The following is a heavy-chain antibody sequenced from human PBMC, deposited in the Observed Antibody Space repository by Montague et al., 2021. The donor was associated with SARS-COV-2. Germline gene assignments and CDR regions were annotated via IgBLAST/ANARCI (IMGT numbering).Heavy chain of an antibody. Sequence: SETLSLTCAVYGGSLSGYYWSWIRQPPEKGLEWIGEINHSANTKYNPSLKSPVTISIDTSKNQFSLKMTSVTAADTATYYCASGIYPSGSCSNRYYYGLDIWGQGTTVIVSS. V-gene: IGHV4-34*01. J-gene: IGHJ6*02. CDR3: ASGIYPSGSCSNRYYYGLDI. CDR2: INHSANT. CDR1: GGSLSGYY. D-gene: IGHD3-10*01.